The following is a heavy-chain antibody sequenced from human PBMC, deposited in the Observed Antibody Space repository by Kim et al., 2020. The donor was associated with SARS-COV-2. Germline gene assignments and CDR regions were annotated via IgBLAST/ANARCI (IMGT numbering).Heavy chain of an antibody. CDR3: ATAVRYSSSWGRYYFDY. J-gene: IGHJ4*02. V-gene: IGHV1-24*01. CDR2: FDPEDGET. Sequence: ASVKVSCKVSGYTLTELSMHWVRQAPGKGLEWMGGFDPEDGETIYAQKFQGRVTMTEDTSTDTAYMELSSLRSEDTAVYYCATAVRYSSSWGRYYFDYWGQGTLVTVSS. D-gene: IGHD6-13*01. CDR1: GYTLTELS.